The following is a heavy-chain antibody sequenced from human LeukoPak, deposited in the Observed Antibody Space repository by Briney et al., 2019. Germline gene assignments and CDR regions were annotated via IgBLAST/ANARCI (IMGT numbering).Heavy chain of an antibody. CDR3: ARVSGYCSGTNCYYHYGMDV. J-gene: IGHJ6*02. D-gene: IGHD2-2*01. CDR2: MNPKSGNT. Sequence: ASVKVSCKAPGCTLTSYDINWVRQATGQGLEWMGWMNPKSGNTGYAQKFQGRVTMTRNTSISTAYMELSSLRSEDTAVYYCARVSGYCSGTNCYYHYGMDVWGQGTTVTVSS. V-gene: IGHV1-8*01. CDR1: GCTLTSYD.